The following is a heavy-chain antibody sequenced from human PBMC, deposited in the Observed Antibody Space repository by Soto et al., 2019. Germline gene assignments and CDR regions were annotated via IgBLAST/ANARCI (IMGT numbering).Heavy chain of an antibody. V-gene: IGHV1-69*12. CDR3: ARAEVGASFFDY. D-gene: IGHD1-26*01. J-gene: IGHJ4*02. Sequence: QVQLVQSGAEVKKPGSSVKVSCKASGGTFSSYAISWVRQAPGQGLEWMGGIIPIFGTANYAQKFQGRVTIPADESTSTADMEMSSVRSEDTAVYYWARAEVGASFFDYWGQGTLVTVSS. CDR1: GGTFSSYA. CDR2: IIPIFGTA.